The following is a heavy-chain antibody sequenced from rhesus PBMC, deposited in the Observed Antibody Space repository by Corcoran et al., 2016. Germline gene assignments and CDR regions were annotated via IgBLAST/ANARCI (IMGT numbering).Heavy chain of an antibody. CDR3: ARAPLYSGIWKSFDY. CDR2: ISGSGWST. CDR1: GGSIRGNW. Sequence: QLQLQESGPGLVKPSETLSLTCAVSGGSIRGNWWGWIRQPPGKGLEWIGRISGSGWSTSYNPSLKSRVTISTDTSKNQLSLKLISVTAADTAMYYCARAPLYSGIWKSFDYWGQGVLVTVSS. V-gene: IGHV4-173*01. D-gene: IGHD6-25*01. J-gene: IGHJ4*01.